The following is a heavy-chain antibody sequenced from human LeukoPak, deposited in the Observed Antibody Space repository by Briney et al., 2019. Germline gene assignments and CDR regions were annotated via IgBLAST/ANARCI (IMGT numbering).Heavy chain of an antibody. D-gene: IGHD3-10*01. V-gene: IGHV1-18*01. J-gene: IGHJ5*02. Sequence: ASVKVSCKASGYTFTSYGISWVRQAPGQGLEWMGWISAYNGNTNCAQKLQGRVTMTTDTSTSTAYMELRSLRSDDTAVYYCARPNGSNYGSGTEYNWFDPWGQGTLVTVSS. CDR1: GYTFTSYG. CDR2: ISAYNGNT. CDR3: ARPNGSNYGSGTEYNWFDP.